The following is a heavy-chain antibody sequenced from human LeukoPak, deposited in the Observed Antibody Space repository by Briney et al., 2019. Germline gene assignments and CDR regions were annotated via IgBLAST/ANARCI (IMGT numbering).Heavy chain of an antibody. V-gene: IGHV3-48*01. CDR2: ISSSSSTI. Sequence: PGGSLRLSCAASGFTFSSYSMNWVRQAPGKGLEWVSYISSSSSTIYYADSVKGRFTISRDNAKNSLYLQMNSLRAEDTAVYYCARDDPPYDFWSGSYSHWFDPWGQGTLVTVSS. CDR3: ARDDPPYDFWSGSYSHWFDP. D-gene: IGHD3-3*01. CDR1: GFTFSSYS. J-gene: IGHJ5*02.